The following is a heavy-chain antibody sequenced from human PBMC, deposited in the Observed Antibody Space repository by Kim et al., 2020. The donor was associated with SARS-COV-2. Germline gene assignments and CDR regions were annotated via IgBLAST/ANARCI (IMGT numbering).Heavy chain of an antibody. J-gene: IGHJ4*02. CDR2: ISYDGSNK. CDR3: ARGGYSSSSGHFDY. CDR1: GFTFSSYA. V-gene: IGHV3-30-3*01. D-gene: IGHD6-6*01. Sequence: GGSLRLSCAASGFTFSSYAMHWVRQAPGKGLEWVAVISYDGSNKYYADSVKGRFTISRDNSKNTLYLQMNSLRAEDTAVYYCARGGYSSSSGHFDYLGQG.